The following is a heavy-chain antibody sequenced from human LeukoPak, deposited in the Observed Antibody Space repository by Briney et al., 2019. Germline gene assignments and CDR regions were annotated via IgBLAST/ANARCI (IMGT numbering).Heavy chain of an antibody. CDR3: AKDLEYQLPPDY. CDR1: GFAFSSYA. Sequence: GVLRLSCAASGFAFSSYAMSWGRRAPGKGVEWVSAISGSGGSTYYADSVKGRFTISRDNSKKKMYLQMNSLRAEYTAVYYCAKDLEYQLPPDYWGQGTLVTVSS. D-gene: IGHD2-2*01. V-gene: IGHV3-23*01. CDR2: ISGSGGST. J-gene: IGHJ4*02.